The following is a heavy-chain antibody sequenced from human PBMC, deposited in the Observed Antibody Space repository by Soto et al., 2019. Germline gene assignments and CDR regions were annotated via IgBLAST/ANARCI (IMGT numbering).Heavy chain of an antibody. Sequence: GGSLRLSCAASGFTFSSYGMHWVRQAPGKGLEWVAVIWYDGSNKYYADSVKGRFTISRDNSKNTLYLQMNSLRAEDTAVYYCARDPLVDDSIAGAFDIWGQGTMVTVAS. CDR3: ARDPLVDDSIAGAFDI. D-gene: IGHD3-22*01. CDR1: GFTFSSYG. CDR2: IWYDGSNK. J-gene: IGHJ3*02. V-gene: IGHV3-33*01.